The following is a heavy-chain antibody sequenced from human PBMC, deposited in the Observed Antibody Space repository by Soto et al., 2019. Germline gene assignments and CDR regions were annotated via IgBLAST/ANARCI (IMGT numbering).Heavy chain of an antibody. CDR1: GGSISSYY. V-gene: IGHV4-59*08. Sequence: ASETLSLTCTVSGGSISSYYWSWIRQPPGKGLEWIGYMYHSGSTNYNPSLKSRVSISLNTSKNQFSLKLTSVTAADTAVYYCARRICTNISCYVPEGNWLDPWGQGTLVTVSS. CDR2: MYHSGST. D-gene: IGHD2-2*01. J-gene: IGHJ5*02. CDR3: ARRICTNISCYVPEGNWLDP.